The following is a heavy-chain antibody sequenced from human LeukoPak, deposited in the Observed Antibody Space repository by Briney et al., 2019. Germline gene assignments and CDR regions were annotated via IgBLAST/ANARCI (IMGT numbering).Heavy chain of an antibody. CDR1: GFTFSSYD. CDR3: ARGGCSSTSCLDY. Sequence: GGSLRLSCAGSGFTFSSYDMSWVRQDPGKGLEWVSAISGSGGSTYYADSVKGRFTISRDNAKNTLYLQLNSLRAEDTAVYYCARGGCSSTSCLDYWGQGTLVTVSS. D-gene: IGHD2-2*01. J-gene: IGHJ4*02. V-gene: IGHV3-23*01. CDR2: ISGSGGST.